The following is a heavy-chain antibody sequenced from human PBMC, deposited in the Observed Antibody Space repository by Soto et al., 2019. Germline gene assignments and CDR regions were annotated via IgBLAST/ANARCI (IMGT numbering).Heavy chain of an antibody. J-gene: IGHJ4*02. CDR3: AKELNHGSGLAQADY. Sequence: GGSLRLSCAASGFIFSSYAMNWVRQAPGKGLEWVSGISGSGFSTYCADSMKGRFTISRDNSKKTVYLQMNSLRVEDTALYYCAKELNHGSGLAQADYWGQGTLVTVSS. V-gene: IGHV3-23*01. D-gene: IGHD3-10*01. CDR2: ISGSGFST. CDR1: GFIFSSYA.